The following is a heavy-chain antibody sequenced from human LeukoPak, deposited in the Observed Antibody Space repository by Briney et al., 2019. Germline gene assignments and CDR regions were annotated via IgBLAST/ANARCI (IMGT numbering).Heavy chain of an antibody. J-gene: IGHJ3*02. CDR1: GGTFSSYA. CDR3: ARALTTVTNGDAFDI. Sequence: SVKVSCKASGGTFSSYAISWVRQAPGQGLEWMGRIFPIFGTANYAQKFQGRVTITTDESTSTAYMELSSLRSEDTAVYYCARALTTVTNGDAFDIWGQGTMVTVSS. CDR2: IFPIFGTA. V-gene: IGHV1-69*05. D-gene: IGHD4-11*01.